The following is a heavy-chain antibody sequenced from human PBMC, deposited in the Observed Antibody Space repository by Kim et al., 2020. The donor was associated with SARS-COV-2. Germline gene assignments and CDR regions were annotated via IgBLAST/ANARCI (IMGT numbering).Heavy chain of an antibody. D-gene: IGHD5-12*01. CDR3: ARTKGGYGGAGDFDC. V-gene: IGHV3-48*03. J-gene: IGHJ4*02. CDR1: GFIFSSYQ. CDR2: ISGSGSTI. Sequence: GGSLRLSCEASGFIFSSYQMNWVRQAPGKGLEWLSYISGSGSTISYADSVKGRFTISRDNAKKTLYLQMHSLRAEDTAVYYCARTKGGYGGAGDFDCWGQGTLVTVSS.